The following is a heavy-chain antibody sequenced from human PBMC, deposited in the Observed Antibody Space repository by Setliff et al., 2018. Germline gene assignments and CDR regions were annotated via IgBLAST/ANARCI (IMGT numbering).Heavy chain of an antibody. CDR1: DGSLSTYY. CDR2: VYYSEAA. J-gene: IGHJ4*02. V-gene: IGHV4-59*12. Sequence: PSETLSLTCTVSDGSLSTYYWSWIRQPPGKGLEFIGYVYYSEAAKYNPSLKSRVTISVDASKKQFFLRLTSVIAADTAVYYCAATGEYGDYDYWGQGTLVTVSS. CDR3: AATGEYGDYDY. D-gene: IGHD4-17*01.